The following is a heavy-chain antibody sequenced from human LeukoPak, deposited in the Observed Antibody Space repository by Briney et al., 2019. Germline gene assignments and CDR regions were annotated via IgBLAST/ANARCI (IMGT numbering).Heavy chain of an antibody. V-gene: IGHV1-69*04. CDR1: GGTFSSYA. J-gene: IGHJ4*02. CDR3: ARLGDIVVVPAAIYFDY. Sequence: SVRVSCKASGGTFSSYAISWVRQAPGQGLEWMGRIIPILGIANYAHKFQGRVTITADKSTSTAYMELSSLRSEDTAVYYCARLGDIVVVPAAIYFDYWGQGTLVTVSS. CDR2: IIPILGIA. D-gene: IGHD2-2*02.